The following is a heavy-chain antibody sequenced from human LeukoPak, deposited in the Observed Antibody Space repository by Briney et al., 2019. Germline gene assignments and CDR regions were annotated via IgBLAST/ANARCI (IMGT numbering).Heavy chain of an antibody. Sequence: PSETLSLTCTVSGGSIGTYYWSWIRQPAGKGLEWIGRIFTTGGANYNPSLKSRVTMSLDTSNNLFSLKLNSVTAADTAVYYCARDFNRSPYYYMDVWGKGTTVTVSS. D-gene: IGHD2/OR15-2a*01. CDR1: GGSIGTYY. CDR2: IFTTGGA. CDR3: ARDFNRSPYYYMDV. J-gene: IGHJ6*03. V-gene: IGHV4-4*07.